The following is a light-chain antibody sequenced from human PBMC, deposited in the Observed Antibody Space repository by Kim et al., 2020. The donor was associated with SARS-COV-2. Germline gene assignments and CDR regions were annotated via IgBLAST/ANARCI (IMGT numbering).Light chain of an antibody. J-gene: IGLJ3*02. Sequence: QSVLTQAPSVSGAPGQRVTISCTGSRSNIGAGYDVHWYQQLPGTAPKLLIYGNKNRPSGVPDRFSASKSGTSASLAITGLQAEDESDYYCQSYDSSRSGWVFGGGTQLTVL. CDR1: RSNIGAGYD. V-gene: IGLV1-40*01. CDR2: GNK. CDR3: QSYDSSRSGWV.